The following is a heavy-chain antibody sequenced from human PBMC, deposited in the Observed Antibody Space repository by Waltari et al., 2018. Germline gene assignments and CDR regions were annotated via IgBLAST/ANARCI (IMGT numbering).Heavy chain of an antibody. Sequence: QVQLVQSGAEVKKPGASVKVSCKASGYTFTSSDINWVRQATGQGLEWMGWMNPNSGNTGYAQKFQVRVTITRNTSISTAYMELSSLRSEDTAVYYCVQLSSRYYYYGMDVWGQGTTVTVSS. D-gene: IGHD5-18*01. CDR3: VQLSSRYYYYGMDV. CDR2: MNPNSGNT. J-gene: IGHJ6*02. V-gene: IGHV1-8*03. CDR1: GYTFTSSD.